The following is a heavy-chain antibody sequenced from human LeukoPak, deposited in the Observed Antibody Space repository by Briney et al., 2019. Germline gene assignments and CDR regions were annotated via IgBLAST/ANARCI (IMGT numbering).Heavy chain of an antibody. D-gene: IGHD3-10*01. CDR1: GFTFSSYA. V-gene: IGHV3-30-3*01. Sequence: GGSLRLSCAASGFTFSSYAMHWVRQAPGKGLEWVAVISYDGSNKYYADSVKGRFTISRDSSKNTLYLQMNSLRAEDTAVYYCARELWFAKDAFDIWGQGTMVTVSS. CDR3: ARELWFAKDAFDI. CDR2: ISYDGSNK. J-gene: IGHJ3*02.